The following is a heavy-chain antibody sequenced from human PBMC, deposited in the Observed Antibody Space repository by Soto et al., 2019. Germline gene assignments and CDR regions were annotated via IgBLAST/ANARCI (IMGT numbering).Heavy chain of an antibody. CDR2: IISKKDGGAR. D-gene: IGHD7-27*01. CDR3: AASLTAGAFGI. CDR1: GFTFSNAW. V-gene: IGHV3-15*01. Sequence: EVQLVESGGGLVKPGGSLRLSCAASGFTFSNAWMSWVRQAPGKGLEWVGRIISKKDGGARDYTEPVKGRFSISGDDSKNAIYLEMNNLKTEDTAVYYCAASLTAGAFGIWGQGTMVTVSS. J-gene: IGHJ3*02.